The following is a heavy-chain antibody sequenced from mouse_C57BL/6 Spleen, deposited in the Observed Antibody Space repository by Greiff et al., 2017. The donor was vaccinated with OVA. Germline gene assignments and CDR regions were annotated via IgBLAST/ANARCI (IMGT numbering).Heavy chain of an antibody. J-gene: IGHJ1*03. V-gene: IGHV5-9*01. CDR1: GFTFSSYT. CDR3: ARGGYGSSYGYFDV. Sequence: EVMLVESGGGLVKPGGSLKLSCAASGFTFSSYTMSWVRQTPEKRLEWVATISGGGGNTYYPDSVKGRFTISRDNAKNTLYLQMSSLRSEDTALYYCARGGYGSSYGYFDVWGTGTTVTVSS. D-gene: IGHD1-1*01. CDR2: ISGGGGNT.